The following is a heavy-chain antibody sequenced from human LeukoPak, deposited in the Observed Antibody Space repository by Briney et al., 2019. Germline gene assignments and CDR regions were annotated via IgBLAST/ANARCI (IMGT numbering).Heavy chain of an antibody. D-gene: IGHD6-13*01. Sequence: SETLSLTCDVSGASISSNNWWSWVRQPPGKGLEWIGEIFHGGNTNYNPSLKSRVTISADKSNNQFSLKLSSVTAADTAVYYCARNKESNSWYPVFDYWGQGTLVTVSS. CDR3: ARNKESNSWYPVFDY. CDR2: IFHGGNT. CDR1: GASISSNNW. V-gene: IGHV4-4*02. J-gene: IGHJ4*02.